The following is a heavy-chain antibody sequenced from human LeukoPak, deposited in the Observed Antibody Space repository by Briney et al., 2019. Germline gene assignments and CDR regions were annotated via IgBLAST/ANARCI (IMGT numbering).Heavy chain of an antibody. Sequence: GGSLRLSCAASGFTFSSYEVNWVRQAPGKGLEWVSYISSSGSTIYYADSVRGRFTISRDNAKNSLYLQMISLRAEDTAVYYCARTYYYDDKGPRFDYWGQGTLVTVSS. CDR3: ARTYYYDDKGPRFDY. CDR1: GFTFSSYE. CDR2: ISSSGSTI. D-gene: IGHD3-22*01. V-gene: IGHV3-48*03. J-gene: IGHJ4*02.